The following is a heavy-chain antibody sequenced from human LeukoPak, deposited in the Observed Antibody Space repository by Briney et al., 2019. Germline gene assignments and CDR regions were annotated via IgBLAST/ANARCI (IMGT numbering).Heavy chain of an antibody. V-gene: IGHV1-69*13. CDR1: GYTFTSYG. CDR2: IIPIFGTA. D-gene: IGHD3-22*01. J-gene: IGHJ4*02. Sequence: GASVKVSCKASGYTFTSYGISWVRQAPGQGLEWMGGIIPIFGTANYAQKFQGRVTITADESTSTAYMELSSLRSEDTAVYYCARQWDYYDSSGYYDYWGQGTLVTVSS. CDR3: ARQWDYYDSSGYYDY.